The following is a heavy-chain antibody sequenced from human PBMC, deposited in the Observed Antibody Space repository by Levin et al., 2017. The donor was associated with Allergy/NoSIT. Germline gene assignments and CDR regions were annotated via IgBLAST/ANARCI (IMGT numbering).Heavy chain of an antibody. CDR2: ISGSGGFT. V-gene: IGHV3-23*01. CDR1: GFAFSAYA. J-gene: IGHJ4*01. D-gene: IGHD6-13*01. Sequence: ASVKVSCGASGFAFSAYAMHWVRQAPGKGLQWVAVISGSGGFTYYADSVKGRFTVSRDNSKNTVYLQLRSLRAVDTPVYFGAKVTSSSSNYFDYWGHGTLVPVSS. CDR3: AKVTSSSSNYFDY.